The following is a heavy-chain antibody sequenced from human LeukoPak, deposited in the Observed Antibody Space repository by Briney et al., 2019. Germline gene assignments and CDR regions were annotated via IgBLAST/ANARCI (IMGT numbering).Heavy chain of an antibody. J-gene: IGHJ4*02. CDR3: AKSRPTDGATAPRAYYFGY. CDR1: GFTFSSYA. D-gene: IGHD4-11*01. Sequence: HTGGSLRLSCAASGFTFSSYAMSWVRQAPGKGLEWVSAISGSGGSTYYADSVKGRFTISRDNSKNTLYLQMNSLRAEDTAVYYCAKSRPTDGATAPRAYYFGYWGQGTLVTVSS. CDR2: ISGSGGST. V-gene: IGHV3-23*01.